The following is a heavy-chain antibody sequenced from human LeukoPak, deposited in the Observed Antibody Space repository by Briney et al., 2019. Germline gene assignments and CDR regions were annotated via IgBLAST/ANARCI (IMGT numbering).Heavy chain of an antibody. V-gene: IGHV4-59*01. CDR1: GGSISSYY. CDR3: ARSPPKDIAYDY. CDR2: IYYSGST. Sequence: SETLSLTCTVSGGSISSYYWSWIRQPPGKGLEWIGYIYYSGSTNYNPSLKSRVTISVDTSKNQFSLKLSSVTAADTAVYYCARSPPKDIAYDYWGQGTLVTVSS. D-gene: IGHD5-12*01. J-gene: IGHJ4*02.